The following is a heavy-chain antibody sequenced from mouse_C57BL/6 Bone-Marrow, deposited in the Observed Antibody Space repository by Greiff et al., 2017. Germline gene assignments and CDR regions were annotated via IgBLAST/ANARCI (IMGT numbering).Heavy chain of an antibody. V-gene: IGHV1-55*01. CDR1: GYTFTSYW. D-gene: IGHD2-3*01. J-gene: IGHJ4*01. CDR3: AREDDGYYLYYAMDY. Sequence: VQLQQPGAELVKPGASVKMSCKASGYTFTSYWITWVKQRPGQGLEWIGDIYPGSGSTNYNEKFKSKATLTVDTSSSTAYMQLSSLTSEDSAVYYCAREDDGYYLYYAMDYWGQGTSGTVSS. CDR2: IYPGSGST.